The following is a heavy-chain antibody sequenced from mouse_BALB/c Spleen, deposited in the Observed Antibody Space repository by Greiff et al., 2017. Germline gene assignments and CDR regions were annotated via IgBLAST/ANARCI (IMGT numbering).Heavy chain of an antibody. D-gene: IGHD4-1*01. Sequence: EVQLQQSGTVLARPGASVKMSCKASGYTFTSYWMHWVKQRPGQGLEWIGAIYPGNSDTSYNQKFKGKAKLTAVTSTSTAYMELSSLTNEDSAVYYCTELTGTRYYFDYWGQGTTLTVSS. CDR3: TELTGTRYYFDY. V-gene: IGHV1-5*01. J-gene: IGHJ2*01. CDR2: IYPGNSDT. CDR1: GYTFTSYW.